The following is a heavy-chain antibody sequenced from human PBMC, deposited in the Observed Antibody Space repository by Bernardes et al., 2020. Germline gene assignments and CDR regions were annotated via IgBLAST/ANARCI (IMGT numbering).Heavy chain of an antibody. Sequence: GGSLRLSCAASGFTFSNYWMGWVRQAPGKGLEWVANIKRAGSQEFYVDSLKGRVTISRDNAKNSVYLQLNSLRAEDTAVYYCARGYFYRSGGCSSDYWGQGTQVLVTS. CDR1: GFTFSNYW. J-gene: IGHJ4*02. CDR2: IKRAGSQE. D-gene: IGHD2-15*01. CDR3: ARGYFYRSGGCSSDY. V-gene: IGHV3-7*03.